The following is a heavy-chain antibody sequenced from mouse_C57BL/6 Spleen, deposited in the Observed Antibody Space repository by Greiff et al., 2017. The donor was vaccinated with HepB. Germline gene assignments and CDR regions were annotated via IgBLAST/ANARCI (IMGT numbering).Heavy chain of an antibody. Sequence: EVQLVESGGGLVKPGGSLKLSCAASGFTFSSYAMSWVRQTPEKRLEWVATISDGGSYTYYPDNVKGRFTISRDNAKNNLYLQMSHLKSEDTAMYYCARDPSYYPTWGQGTLVTVSA. D-gene: IGHD2-10*01. J-gene: IGHJ3*01. CDR1: GFTFSSYA. V-gene: IGHV5-4*01. CDR2: ISDGGSYT. CDR3: ARDPSYYPT.